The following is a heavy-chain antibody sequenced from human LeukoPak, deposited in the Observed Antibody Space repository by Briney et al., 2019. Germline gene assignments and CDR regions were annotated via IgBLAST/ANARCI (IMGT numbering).Heavy chain of an antibody. V-gene: IGHV4-30-4*08. J-gene: IGHJ3*02. D-gene: IGHD2-2*02. CDR1: GGSISSGDYY. CDR3: ARDRGGYCSSPSCYTGGAFDI. Sequence: SETLSLTCTVSGGSISSGDYYWSWIRQPPGKGLEWIGYIYYSGSTYYNPSLKSRVTISVDTSKNQFSLKLSSVTAADTAVYYCARDRGGYCSSPSCYTGGAFDIWGQGTMVTVSS. CDR2: IYYSGST.